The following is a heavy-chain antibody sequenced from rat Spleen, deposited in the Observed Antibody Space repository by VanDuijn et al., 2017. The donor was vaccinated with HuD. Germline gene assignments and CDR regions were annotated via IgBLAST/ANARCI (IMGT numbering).Heavy chain of an antibody. J-gene: IGHJ4*01. CDR1: GFSLSNYG. D-gene: IGHD1-7*01. CDR2: IWTNGNT. Sequence: QVQLKESGPGLVQPSQTLSLTCTVSGFSLSNYGLIWVRQPPGKGLEWMGVIWTNGNTDYNSALKSRLSISRDTSKNQVFLKMNSLQSEDTTTYYCARDGGMYPYGVMDAWGQGASVTVSS. CDR3: ARDGGMYPYGVMDA. V-gene: IGHV2-13*01.